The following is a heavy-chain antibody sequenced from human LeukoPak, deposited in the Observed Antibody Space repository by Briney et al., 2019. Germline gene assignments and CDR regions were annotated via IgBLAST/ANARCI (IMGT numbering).Heavy chain of an antibody. V-gene: IGHV3-23*01. J-gene: IGHJ1*01. D-gene: IGHD1-26*01. CDR2: ISGSGVTT. Sequence: GGSLRLSCAASGFTFSSYAMSWDRQAPGKGLEWVSAISGSGVTTHYAGSVKGRFSISRDNSKNTLYLQMNSLRVEDTALYYCAKKVVVGATSPYSDFQDWGQGTLVTVSS. CDR3: AKKVVVGATSPYSDFQD. CDR1: GFTFSSYA.